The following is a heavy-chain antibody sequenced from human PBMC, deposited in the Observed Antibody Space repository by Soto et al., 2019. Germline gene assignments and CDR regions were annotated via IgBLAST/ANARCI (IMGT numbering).Heavy chain of an antibody. CDR2: INSDGSST. V-gene: IGHV3-74*01. J-gene: IGHJ3*02. D-gene: IGHD3-3*01. CDR1: GFTFSSYW. Sequence: GGSLRLACAASGFTFSSYWMHWVRQAPGKGLVWVSRINSDGSSTSYADSVKGRFTISRDNAKNTLYLQMNSLRAEDTAVYYCARGRVTGYDFWSGYPKRPDAFDIWGQGTMVTV. CDR3: ARGRVTGYDFWSGYPKRPDAFDI.